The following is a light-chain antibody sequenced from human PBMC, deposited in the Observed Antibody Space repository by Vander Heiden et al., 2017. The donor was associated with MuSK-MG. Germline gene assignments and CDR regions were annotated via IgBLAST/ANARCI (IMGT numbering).Light chain of an antibody. CDR3: QYYGASPGT. J-gene: IGKJ1*01. CDR1: QTTSNY. Sequence: IVLTQSPGTLSLYPGETATLSCRASQTTSNYLAWYQQRPGQAPRLLVYDASTRATGIPDRFSGSGSGTDFALTVSRLEPEDFAVYYCQYYGASPGTFGRGTRVEIE. CDR2: DAS. V-gene: IGKV3-20*01.